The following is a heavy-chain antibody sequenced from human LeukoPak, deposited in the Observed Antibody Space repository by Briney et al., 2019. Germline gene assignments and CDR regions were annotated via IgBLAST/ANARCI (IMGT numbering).Heavy chain of an antibody. J-gene: IGHJ3*02. Sequence: SETLSLTCTVSGGSISSYYWSWLRQPPGKGLEWLGYIYYSGRTKYNPSLKSRVTISVDTSKNQFSLKLSSVTAADTAVYYCARVNYDFWSGYPGAFDIWGQGTMVTVSS. D-gene: IGHD3-3*01. CDR1: GGSISSYY. CDR3: ARVNYDFWSGYPGAFDI. V-gene: IGHV4-59*12. CDR2: IYYSGRT.